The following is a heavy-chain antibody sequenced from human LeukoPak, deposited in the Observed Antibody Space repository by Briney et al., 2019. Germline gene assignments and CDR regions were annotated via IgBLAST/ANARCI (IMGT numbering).Heavy chain of an antibody. D-gene: IGHD1-1*01. CDR1: GFTFSSYG. Sequence: GGSLRLSCAASGFTFSSYGMHWIRQAPGKGLEWVAVVSYDGSNKYYADSVKGRFTISRDNSKNTLSLQMSSLRAEDTAVYYCAKAETMTQRGYFDYWGQGTLVTVSS. CDR2: VSYDGSNK. J-gene: IGHJ4*02. V-gene: IGHV3-30*18. CDR3: AKAETMTQRGYFDY.